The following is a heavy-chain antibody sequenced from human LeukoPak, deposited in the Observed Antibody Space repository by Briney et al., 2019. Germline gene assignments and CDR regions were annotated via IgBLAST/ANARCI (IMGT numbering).Heavy chain of an antibody. CDR1: GFTFSRSA. CDR2: MSYDENNK. J-gene: IGHJ4*02. CDR3: AKSTGSITYKPQACDY. Sequence: GGSLRLSCAASGFTFSRSAMNWVRQAPGKGLEWVAVMSYDENNKYYADSVKGRFTISRDNSKNILYLQMNGLRPEDTAVYYCAKSTGSITYKPQACDYWGQGTLVTVSS. D-gene: IGHD1-1*01. V-gene: IGHV3-30-3*02.